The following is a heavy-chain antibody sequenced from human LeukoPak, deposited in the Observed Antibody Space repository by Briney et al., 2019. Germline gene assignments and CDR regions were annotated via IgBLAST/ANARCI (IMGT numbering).Heavy chain of an antibody. CDR2: MNPNSGNT. V-gene: IGHV1-8*01. J-gene: IGHJ4*02. D-gene: IGHD3-22*01. Sequence: GASVKVSCKASGYTFTSYDINWVRQATGQGLEWMGWMNPNSGNTGYAQKFQGRVTITRNTSISTAYMELSSLRSEDTAVYYCARGEWAYYYDSSGYLIDYWGQGTLVTVSS. CDR1: GYTFTSYD. CDR3: ARGEWAYYYDSSGYLIDY.